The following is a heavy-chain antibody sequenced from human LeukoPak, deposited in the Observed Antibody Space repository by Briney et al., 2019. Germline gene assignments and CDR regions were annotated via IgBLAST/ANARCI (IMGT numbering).Heavy chain of an antibody. CDR2: INWNGGST. CDR1: GFTFDDYG. D-gene: IGHD5-18*01. Sequence: GGSLRLSCAASGFTFDDYGMSWVRQAPGKGLEWVSGINWNGGSTGYADSVKGRFTICRGNAKNSLYLQMNSLRAEDTALYYCARDRGYSYGYLVDYWGQGTLVTVSS. J-gene: IGHJ4*02. V-gene: IGHV3-20*04. CDR3: ARDRGYSYGYLVDY.